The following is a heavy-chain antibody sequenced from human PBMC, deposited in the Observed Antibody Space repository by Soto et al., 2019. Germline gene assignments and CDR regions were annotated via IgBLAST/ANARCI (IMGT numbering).Heavy chain of an antibody. Sequence: QVQLVESGGGVVQPGRSLRLSCAASGFSFNKYGMHWVRQAPGKGLEWVAVIWYDGSNKYYADSVKGRFTISRDNSKNTLYLQMNSLRAEDTAVYYCARGTAMLGDAFDVWGQGTMVTVSS. CDR1: GFSFNKYG. CDR2: IWYDGSNK. D-gene: IGHD2-2*01. CDR3: ARGTAMLGDAFDV. V-gene: IGHV3-33*01. J-gene: IGHJ3*01.